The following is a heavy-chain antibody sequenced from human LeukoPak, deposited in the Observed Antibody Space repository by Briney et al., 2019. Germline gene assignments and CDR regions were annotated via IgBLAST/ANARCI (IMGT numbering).Heavy chain of an antibody. V-gene: IGHV4-59*01. CDR2: IHSSESP. Sequence: SETLSLTCTVSGGPIRSYYWSWMRQPPGKGLEWIGNIHSSESPNFNPSLKSSVATAVDTSKNQFSLSMRSVTAADTAVYYCARVSAAGMEFHYGMDVWGQGTPVFVSS. D-gene: IGHD6-13*01. CDR3: ARVSAAGMEFHYGMDV. CDR1: GGPIRSYY. J-gene: IGHJ6*02.